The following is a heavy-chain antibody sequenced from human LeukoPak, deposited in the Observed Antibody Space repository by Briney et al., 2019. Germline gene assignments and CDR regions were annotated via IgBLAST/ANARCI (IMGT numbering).Heavy chain of an antibody. Sequence: PGGSLRLSCAASGFTFSSYAMSWVRQAPGKGLEWVSAISGSGGSTYYADSVKGRFTISRDNSKNTLYLQMNSLRAEDTAVYYCAKAPITYYYDSSGHYFDYWGQGTLVTVSS. D-gene: IGHD3-22*01. J-gene: IGHJ4*02. CDR3: AKAPITYYYDSSGHYFDY. V-gene: IGHV3-23*01. CDR2: ISGSGGST. CDR1: GFTFSSYA.